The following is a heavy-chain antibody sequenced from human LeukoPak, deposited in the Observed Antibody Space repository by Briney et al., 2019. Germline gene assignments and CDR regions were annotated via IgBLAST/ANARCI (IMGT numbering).Heavy chain of an antibody. CDR3: ARDRGVIDY. J-gene: IGHJ4*02. Sequence: GGSLRLSCAASGFTFDDYGMSWVRQAPGKGLEWVSSINWSGGTSGYADSVKGRFTISRDNAKNSLYLQMNSLRAEDTAVYYCARDRGVIDYWGQGTLVTVSS. CDR1: GFTFDDYG. V-gene: IGHV3-20*04. D-gene: IGHD2-21*01. CDR2: INWSGGTS.